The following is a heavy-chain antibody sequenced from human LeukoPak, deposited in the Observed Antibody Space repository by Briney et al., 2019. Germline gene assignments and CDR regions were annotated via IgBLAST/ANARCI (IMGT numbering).Heavy chain of an antibody. D-gene: IGHD3-10*01. Sequence: GASVKVSCKASGYTFTSYCMHWVRQAPGQGLEWMGIINPSGGSTSYAQKFQGRVTMTRDTSTSTVYMELSSLRSEDTAVYYCARALMVRSWTLPPHAYFDYWGQGTLVTVSS. CDR3: ARALMVRSWTLPPHAYFDY. CDR2: INPSGGST. V-gene: IGHV1-46*01. J-gene: IGHJ4*02. CDR1: GYTFTSYC.